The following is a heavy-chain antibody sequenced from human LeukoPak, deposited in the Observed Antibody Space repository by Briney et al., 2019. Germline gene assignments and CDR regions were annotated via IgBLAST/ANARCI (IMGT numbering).Heavy chain of an antibody. V-gene: IGHV3-23*01. CDR3: AKVLELFVVVSATNWFDP. CDR2: ISGSGGST. D-gene: IGHD2-21*02. CDR1: GFTFSSYA. J-gene: IGHJ5*02. Sequence: QTGGSLRLSCAASGFTFSSYAMSWVRQAPGKGLEWVSAISGSGGSTYYADSVKGRFTISRDNSKNTLYLQMNSLRAEDTAVYYCAKVLELFVVVSATNWFDPWGQGTLVTVSS.